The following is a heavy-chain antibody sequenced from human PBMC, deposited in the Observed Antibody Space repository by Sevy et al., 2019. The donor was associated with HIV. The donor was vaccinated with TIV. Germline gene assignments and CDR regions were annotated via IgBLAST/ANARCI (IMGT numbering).Heavy chain of an antibody. CDR3: ARPRCSSTSCYDFSSAFDI. CDR2: IIPIFGTA. Sequence: ASVKVSCKASGGTFSSYAISWVRQAPGQGLEWMGGIIPIFGTANYAQKFQGRVTITADKSTSTAYMELSSLRSEDTAVYYCARPRCSSTSCYDFSSAFDIWGQETMVTVSS. D-gene: IGHD2-2*01. V-gene: IGHV1-69*06. CDR1: GGTFSSYA. J-gene: IGHJ3*02.